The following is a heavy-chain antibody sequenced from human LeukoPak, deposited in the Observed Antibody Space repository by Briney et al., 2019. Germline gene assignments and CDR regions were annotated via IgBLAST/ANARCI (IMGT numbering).Heavy chain of an antibody. Sequence: GGSLRLSCAASGFTFSSYEMNWVCQAPGKGLEWVSYISSSGSTIYYADSVKGRFTISRDNAKNSLVLQMNSLRAEDTAVYYCATVGYSSGWYYFDYWGQGTLVTVSS. CDR1: GFTFSSYE. J-gene: IGHJ4*02. D-gene: IGHD6-19*01. CDR3: ATVGYSSGWYYFDY. V-gene: IGHV3-48*03. CDR2: ISSSGSTI.